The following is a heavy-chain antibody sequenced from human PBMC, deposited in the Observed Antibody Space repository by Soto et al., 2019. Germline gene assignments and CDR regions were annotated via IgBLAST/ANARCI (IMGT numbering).Heavy chain of an antibody. CDR1: GFTFSSYA. Sequence: GESLKISCAASGFTFSSYAMSWVRQAPGKGLEWVSAISGSGGSTYYADSVKGRFTISRDNSKNTLYLQMNSLRAEDTAVYYCAKGSGRIAAAGTPPGDYYYYGMDVWGQGTTVTVSS. CDR2: ISGSGGST. V-gene: IGHV3-23*01. D-gene: IGHD6-13*01. CDR3: AKGSGRIAAAGTPPGDYYYYGMDV. J-gene: IGHJ6*02.